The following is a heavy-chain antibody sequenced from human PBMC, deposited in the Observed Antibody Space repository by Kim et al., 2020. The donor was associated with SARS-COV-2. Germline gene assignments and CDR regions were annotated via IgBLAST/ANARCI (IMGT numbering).Heavy chain of an antibody. CDR2: IYTSGST. D-gene: IGHD6-19*01. J-gene: IGHJ5*02. Sequence: SETLSLTCTVSGGSISSGSYYWSWIRQPAGKGLEWIGRIYTSGSTNYNPSLKSRVTISVDTSKNQFSLKLSSVTAADTAVYYCARDLGQWTYRGGGFDPWGQGTLVTVSS. V-gene: IGHV4-61*02. CDR1: GGSISSGSYY. CDR3: ARDLGQWTYRGGGFDP.